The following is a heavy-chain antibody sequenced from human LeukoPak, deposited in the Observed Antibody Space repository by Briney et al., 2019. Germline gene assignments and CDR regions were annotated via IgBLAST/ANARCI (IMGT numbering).Heavy chain of an antibody. D-gene: IGHD5-18*01. CDR3: ASERGYSYGFFYYYGMDV. V-gene: IGHV3-53*01. CDR2: IYSGGST. CDR1: GFTISSNY. J-gene: IGHJ6*02. Sequence: PGGSLRLSCAASGFTISSNYMSWVRQAPGKGLEWGSVIYSGGSTYYADSVKGRFTISRDNSKNTLYLQMNSLRAEDTAVYYCASERGYSYGFFYYYGMDVWGQGTTVTVSS.